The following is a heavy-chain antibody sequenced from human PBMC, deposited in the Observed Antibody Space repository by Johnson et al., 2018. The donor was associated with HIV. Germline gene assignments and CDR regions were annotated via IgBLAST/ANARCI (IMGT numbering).Heavy chain of an antibody. D-gene: IGHD3-22*01. CDR1: GFTVSSNY. CDR3: ARATYYYDTSGYLTRPRAFDV. V-gene: IGHV3-66*01. Sequence: VQLVESGGGLVQPGGSLRLSCAASGFTVSSNYMSWVRQAPGKGLEWVSVIYSGGSTYYADSVKGRFTISRDNSKNTLYLQMNSLRADDTALYYCARATYYYDTSGYLTRPRAFDVWGQGTMVTVSS. CDR2: IYSGGST. J-gene: IGHJ3*01.